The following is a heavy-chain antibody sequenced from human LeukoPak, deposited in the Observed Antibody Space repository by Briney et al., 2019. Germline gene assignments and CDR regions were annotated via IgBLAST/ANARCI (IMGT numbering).Heavy chain of an antibody. Sequence: SETLSLTCTVSGGSIRNYYWSWIRQPPGKGLEWIGYIYFTGSTNYNPSLKSRVTISVDTSKNQFSLKLSSVTAADTAVYYCARDGIAAAQFDYWGQGTLVTVSS. D-gene: IGHD6-13*01. J-gene: IGHJ4*02. CDR3: ARDGIAAAQFDY. V-gene: IGHV4-59*12. CDR1: GGSIRNYY. CDR2: IYFTGST.